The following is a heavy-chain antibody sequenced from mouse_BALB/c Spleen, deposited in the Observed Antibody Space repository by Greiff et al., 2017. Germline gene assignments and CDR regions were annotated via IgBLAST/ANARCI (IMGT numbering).Heavy chain of an antibody. Sequence: VQLQQSGAELAKPGASVKMSCKASGYTFTSYWMHWVKQRPGQGLEWIGYINPSTGYTEYNQKFKDKATLTADKSSSTAYMQLSSLTSEDSAVYYCARGPFITTVVGYFDYWGQGTTLTVSS. CDR1: GYTFTSYW. J-gene: IGHJ2*01. V-gene: IGHV1-7*01. CDR2: INPSTGYT. CDR3: ARGPFITTVVGYFDY. D-gene: IGHD1-1*01.